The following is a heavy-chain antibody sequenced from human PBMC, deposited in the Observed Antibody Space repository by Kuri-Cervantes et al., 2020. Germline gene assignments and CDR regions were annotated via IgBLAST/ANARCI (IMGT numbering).Heavy chain of an antibody. D-gene: IGHD2-21*02. CDR2: IYKRVIT. CDR3: ASAHCGGDCYPPWYFDL. CDR1: GGSISSDSDY. Sequence: SETLSLTCTVSGGSISSDSDYWSWVRQPAGGGLEWIGRIYKRVITNYNPSLKSRVTISVDTSKNQFYLRLTSVTAADTAVYYCASAHCGGDCYPPWYFDLWGRGTRVTVSS. V-gene: IGHV4-61*10. J-gene: IGHJ2*01.